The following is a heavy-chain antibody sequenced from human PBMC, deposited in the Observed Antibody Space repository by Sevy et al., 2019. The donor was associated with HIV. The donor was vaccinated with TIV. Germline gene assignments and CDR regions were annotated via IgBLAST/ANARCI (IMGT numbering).Heavy chain of an antibody. CDR2: ISYDGSNK. V-gene: IGHV3-30*18. J-gene: IGHJ2*01. CDR1: GFTFSSYG. D-gene: IGHD4-17*01. Sequence: GGSLRLSCAASGFTFSSYGMHWVRQAPGKGLEWVAVISYDGSNKYYADSVKGRFTISRDNSKNTLYLQMNSLRAEDTAVYYCAKVTVAQTLWYWYFDLWGRGTLVTVSS. CDR3: AKVTVAQTLWYWYFDL.